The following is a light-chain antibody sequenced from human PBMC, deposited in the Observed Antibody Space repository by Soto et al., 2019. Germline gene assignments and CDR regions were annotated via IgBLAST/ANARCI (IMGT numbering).Light chain of an antibody. V-gene: IGLV3-21*04. CDR2: YDF. Sequence: SYELTQPPSVSVAPGKTAKITCGGNNIGSKSVHWYQQKPGQAPLLVIYYDFDRPSGIPERSSGSNSGNTATLTISRVEAGDEADYYCQVWDSSSAHRVFGGGTKLTVL. CDR3: QVWDSSSAHRV. J-gene: IGLJ3*02. CDR1: NIGSKS.